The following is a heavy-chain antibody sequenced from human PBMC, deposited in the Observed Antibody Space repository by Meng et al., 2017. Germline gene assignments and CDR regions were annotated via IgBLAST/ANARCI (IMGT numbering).Heavy chain of an antibody. Sequence: GESLKISCAASGFTFSSYAMHWVRQAPGKGLEWVAVISYDGSNKYYADSVKGRFTISRDNSKNTLYLQMNSLRAEDTAVYYCARDLYCTNGVCYVFDYWGQGTLVTVSS. CDR3: ARDLYCTNGVCYVFDY. CDR1: GFTFSSYA. J-gene: IGHJ4*02. CDR2: ISYDGSNK. V-gene: IGHV3-30*01. D-gene: IGHD2-8*01.